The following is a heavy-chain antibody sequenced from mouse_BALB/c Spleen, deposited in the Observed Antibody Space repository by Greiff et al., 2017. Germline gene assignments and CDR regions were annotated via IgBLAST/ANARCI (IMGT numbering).Heavy chain of an antibody. CDR3: TRRGYDYFDY. D-gene: IGHD2-2*01. CDR1: GFTFSSYW. V-gene: IGHV6-6*02. Sequence: EVKVEESGGGLVQPGGSMKLSCVASGFTFSSYWMSWVRQSPEKGLEWVAEIRLKSDNYATHYAESVKGKFTISRDDSKSRLYLQMNSLRAEDTGIYYCTRRGYDYFDYWGQGTTLTVSS. J-gene: IGHJ2*01. CDR2: IRLKSDNYAT.